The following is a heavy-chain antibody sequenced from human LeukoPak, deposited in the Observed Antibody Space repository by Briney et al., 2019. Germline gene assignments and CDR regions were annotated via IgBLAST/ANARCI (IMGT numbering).Heavy chain of an antibody. V-gene: IGHV4-39*01. CDR3: ASKQWVWYYFDY. CDR1: GGSISSSSYF. D-gene: IGHD6-19*01. CDR2: FHYSGST. J-gene: IGHJ4*02. Sequence: PSETLSLTCTVSGGSISSSSYFWGWLRQPPGGGLVWIGSFHYSGSTYYKPSLKSRVTISVDKSKNQFSLRLTSATAADTAVYYCASKQWVWYYFDYWGQGTLVTASS.